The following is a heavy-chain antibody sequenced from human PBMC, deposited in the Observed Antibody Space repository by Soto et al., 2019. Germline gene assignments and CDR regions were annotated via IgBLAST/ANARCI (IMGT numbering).Heavy chain of an antibody. V-gene: IGHV3-33*01. D-gene: IGHD3-22*01. CDR3: ARDSKDDSSGYYAGFDY. Sequence: QVQLVESGGGVVQPGRSLRLSCAVSGFTFSSYGMNWVRQAQGKGLEWVAAIYYDGSNKYYADYVRGRFPISRDNSKKTLYLHMNSLRAEDTAVYYCARDSKDDSSGYYAGFDYWGQGTRVTVSS. J-gene: IGHJ4*02. CDR1: GFTFSSYG. CDR2: IYYDGSNK.